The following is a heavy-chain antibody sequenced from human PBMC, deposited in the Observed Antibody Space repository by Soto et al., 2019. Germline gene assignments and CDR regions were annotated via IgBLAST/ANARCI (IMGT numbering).Heavy chain of an antibody. CDR1: GYTXTDYF. J-gene: IGHJ5*02. Sequence: SXKVSFKASGYTXTDYFIHLVRQAPGQGFEWMGWINPNSRGTNYAQKFQVRVTITRDTSNRTAYMELRGLTSDYTAVYYCARVTLKAGNWFDPWGQGTLGTVSS. CDR2: INPNSRGT. CDR3: ARVTLKAGNWFDP. V-gene: IGHV1-2*02.